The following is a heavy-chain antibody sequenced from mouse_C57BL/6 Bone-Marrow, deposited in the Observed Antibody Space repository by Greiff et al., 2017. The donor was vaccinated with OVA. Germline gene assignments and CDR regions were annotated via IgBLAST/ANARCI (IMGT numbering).Heavy chain of an antibody. CDR3: YSNYFDY. CDR2: IDPENGDT. D-gene: IGHD2-5*01. J-gene: IGHJ2*01. CDR1: GFNIKDDY. V-gene: IGHV14-4*01. Sequence: EVQLQQSGAELVRPGASVQLSCTASGFNIKDDYMHWVKQRPEQGLEWIGWIDPENGDTEYASKFQGKATITADTSSNTAYLQLSSLTSEDTAVYYCYSNYFDYWGQGTTLTVSS.